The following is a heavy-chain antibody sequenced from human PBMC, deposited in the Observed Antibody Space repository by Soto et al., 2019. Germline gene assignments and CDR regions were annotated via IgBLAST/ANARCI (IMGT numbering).Heavy chain of an antibody. J-gene: IGHJ4*02. V-gene: IGHV3-74*01. CDR1: GFTFSSYW. CDR2: INSDGSST. Sequence: PGGSLRLSCAASGFTFSSYWMHWVRQAPGKGLVWVSRINSDGSSTSYADSVKGRFTISRDNSKNTLYLQMNSLRAEDTAVYYCAKGPPYDYSNYYFDYWGQGTLVTVSS. D-gene: IGHD4-4*01. CDR3: AKGPPYDYSNYYFDY.